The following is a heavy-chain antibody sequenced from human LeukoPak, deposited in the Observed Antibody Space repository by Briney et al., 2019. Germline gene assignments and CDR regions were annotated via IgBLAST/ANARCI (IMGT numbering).Heavy chain of an antibody. D-gene: IGHD2-2*03. CDR2: LPGGCT. V-gene: IGHV3-23*01. CDR1: VFTLSNYD. J-gene: IGHJ4*02. Sequence: GGSLRLFRVASVFTLSNYDMRWVRHAPGKGLEWIAALPGGCTFFQDSGRGRFTISRYNSKNSLYLQLNSLRGDDVSVYDCVKEVTGYGYFDYWGRGTLVTVSS. CDR3: VKEVTGYGYFDY.